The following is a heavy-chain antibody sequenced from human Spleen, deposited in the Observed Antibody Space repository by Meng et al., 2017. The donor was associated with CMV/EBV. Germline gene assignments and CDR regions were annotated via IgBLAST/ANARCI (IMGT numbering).Heavy chain of an antibody. J-gene: IGHJ3*02. V-gene: IGHV3-21*01. D-gene: IGHD6-13*01. CDR3: ARGRSSWLTPDAFDI. CDR1: GFTFSSYS. CDR2: ISSSSSYI. Sequence: GESLKISCAASGFTFSSYSMNWVRQAPGKGLEWVSSISSSSSYIYYADSVKGRFTISRDNAKNSLYLQMNSLRAEDTAVYYCARGRSSWLTPDAFDIWGQGTMVTVSS.